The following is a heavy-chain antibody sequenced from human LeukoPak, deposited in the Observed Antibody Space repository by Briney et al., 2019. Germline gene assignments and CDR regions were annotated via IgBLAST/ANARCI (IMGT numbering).Heavy chain of an antibody. Sequence: NPSETLSLTCTVSGASINSNNYYWVWIRQPPGKGLEWIGSIYFSGSTYYNPSLKSRVTMSVDTSKNQFSLRLSSVTAADTAVYYCERHNAVVFADAFDIWGQGTMVTVSS. D-gene: IGHD4-23*01. V-gene: IGHV4-39*01. J-gene: IGHJ3*02. CDR3: ERHNAVVFADAFDI. CDR2: IYFSGST. CDR1: GASINSNNYY.